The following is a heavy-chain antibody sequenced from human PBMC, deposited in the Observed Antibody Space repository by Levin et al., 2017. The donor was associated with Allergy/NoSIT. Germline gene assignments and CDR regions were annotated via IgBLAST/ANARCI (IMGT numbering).Heavy chain of an antibody. CDR2: IIPIFGTA. Sequence: SVKVSCKASGGTFSSYAISWVRQAPGQGLEWMGGIIPIFGTANYAQKFQGRVTITADESTSTAYMELSSLRSEDTAVYYCARDFSAYYYDSSGYSGYWGQGTLVTVSS. D-gene: IGHD3-22*01. V-gene: IGHV1-69*13. CDR1: GGTFSSYA. J-gene: IGHJ4*02. CDR3: ARDFSAYYYDSSGYSGY.